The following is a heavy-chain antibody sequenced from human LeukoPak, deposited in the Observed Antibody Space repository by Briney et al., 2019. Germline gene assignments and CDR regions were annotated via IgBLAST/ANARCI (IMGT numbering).Heavy chain of an antibody. CDR3: ARVCTIFGVVIMDYFDY. J-gene: IGHJ4*02. CDR2: IKQDGREK. Sequence: GGSLRLSCAAYGFTFSSYWMSWVRQAPGKGLEWVANIKQDGREKYYVDSVKGRFTISSDNATNSLYLQMNSLRAEDTAVYYCARVCTIFGVVIMDYFDYWGQGTLVTVSS. D-gene: IGHD3-3*01. CDR1: GFTFSSYW. V-gene: IGHV3-7*01.